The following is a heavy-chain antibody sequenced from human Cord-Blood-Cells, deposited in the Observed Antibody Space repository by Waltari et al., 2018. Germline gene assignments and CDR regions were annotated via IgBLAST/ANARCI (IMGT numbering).Heavy chain of an antibody. CDR2: IYHSGST. Sequence: QVQLQESGPGLVKPSGSLSLTCAVSGGSISSSNWWSWVRQPPGKGLEWIGEIYHSGSTNYNPSLKSRVTISVDKSKNQFSLKLSSVTAADTAVYYCARLPGGPAATDWFDPWGQGTLVTVSS. V-gene: IGHV4-4*02. CDR1: GGSISSSNW. CDR3: ARLPGGPAATDWFDP. J-gene: IGHJ5*02. D-gene: IGHD2-2*01.